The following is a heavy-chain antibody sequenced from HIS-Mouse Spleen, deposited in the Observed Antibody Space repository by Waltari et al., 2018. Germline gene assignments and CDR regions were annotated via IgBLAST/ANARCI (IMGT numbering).Heavy chain of an antibody. CDR1: GYTFTSYD. CDR2: INPTSGNT. V-gene: IGHV1-8*01. J-gene: IGHJ4*02. CDR3: ARGHDYSNYFDY. D-gene: IGHD4-4*01. Sequence: QVQLVQSGAEVKKPGASVKVSCKASGYTFTSYDINWVRQATGQGLEWMGWINPTSGNTGYAQKFQGRVTMTRNTSISTAYMELSSLGSEDTAVYYCARGHDYSNYFDYWGQGTLVTVSS.